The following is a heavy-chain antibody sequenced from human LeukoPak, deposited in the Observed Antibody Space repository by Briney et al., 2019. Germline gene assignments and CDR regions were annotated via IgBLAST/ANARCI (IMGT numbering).Heavy chain of an antibody. CDR3: ARVAGGRYCSVTSCYMRGWFDP. Sequence: EASVKVSCKASGYTFTSYGISWVRQAPGQGLEWMGWISAYNGNTNYAQKLQGRVTMTTDTSTSTAYMELSSLRSEDTAVYYCARVAGGRYCSVTSCYMRGWFDPWGQGTLVTVSS. CDR2: ISAYNGNT. V-gene: IGHV1-18*01. J-gene: IGHJ5*02. CDR1: GYTFTSYG. D-gene: IGHD2-2*02.